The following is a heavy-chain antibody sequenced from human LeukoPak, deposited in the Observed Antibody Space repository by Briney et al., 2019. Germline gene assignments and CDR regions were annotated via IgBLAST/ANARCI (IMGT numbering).Heavy chain of an antibody. CDR1: GYTFNGYY. CDR2: INPNNGAT. Sequence: ASVKVSCTASGYTFNGYYMHWVRQAPGQGLEWMAWINPNNGATHYAQKFQGRVTLTRDTSISTAYMELGRLRSDDTAVYYCARDRGVDYCSGGSCSHYYYYMDVWGKGTTVTISS. CDR3: ARDRGVDYCSGGSCSHYYYYMDV. D-gene: IGHD2-15*01. J-gene: IGHJ6*03. V-gene: IGHV1-2*02.